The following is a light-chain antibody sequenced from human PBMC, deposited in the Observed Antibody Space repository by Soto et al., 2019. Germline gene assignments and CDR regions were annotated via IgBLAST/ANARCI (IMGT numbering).Light chain of an antibody. Sequence: IPMTQSPSSVSASVGDTVTITCRASQGIGSWLAWYHQIPGKAPKLLIYSASSLQSGTPSRFTGRGSGAAFTLTITNLQPEDVGVYHCQQASSFPLTCGGGTKVEIK. CDR1: QGIGSW. V-gene: IGKV1-12*01. CDR3: QQASSFPLT. CDR2: SAS. J-gene: IGKJ4*01.